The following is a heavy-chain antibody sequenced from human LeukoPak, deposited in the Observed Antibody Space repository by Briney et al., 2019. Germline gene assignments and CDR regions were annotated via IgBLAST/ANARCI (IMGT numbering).Heavy chain of an antibody. V-gene: IGHV3-15*01. CDR1: GFTFSNAW. D-gene: IGHD6-6*01. J-gene: IGHJ4*02. CDR3: ARTAARRFDY. CDR2: IKSKIDGGTT. Sequence: GGSLRLSCAASGFTFSNAWMSWVRQAPGKGLEWVGRIKSKIDGGTTDYAAPVKGRFTISRDDSKNTLYLQMSSLKTEDTAVYYCARTAARRFDYWGQGTLVTVSS.